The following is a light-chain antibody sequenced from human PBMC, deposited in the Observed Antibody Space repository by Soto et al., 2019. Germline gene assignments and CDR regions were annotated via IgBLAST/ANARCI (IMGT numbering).Light chain of an antibody. CDR1: QSVSDY. CDR3: QQRVNWPPT. Sequence: ETVLTQSPARLSLSPGERATLSCRAGQSVSDYLAWYQQKPGQPPRLLFFDAYNRVTVVPARYSAGGSGTDFTLIISNLEPEVFAVYYCQQRVNWPPTFGGGTKVEI. CDR2: DAY. V-gene: IGKV3-11*01. J-gene: IGKJ4*01.